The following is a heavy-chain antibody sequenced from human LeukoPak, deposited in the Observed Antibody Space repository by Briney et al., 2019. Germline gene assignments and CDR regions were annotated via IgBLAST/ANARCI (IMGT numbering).Heavy chain of an antibody. CDR2: ISSSSSYI. CDR3: AKHTPLDYYGSSGYTLAD. Sequence: PGGSLRLSCAASGFTFSSYSMNWVRQAPGKGLEWVSSISSSSSYIYYADSVKGRFTISRDNSKNTLYLQMNSLRAEDTAVYYCAKHTPLDYYGSSGYTLADSGQGTLVTVSS. J-gene: IGHJ4*02. V-gene: IGHV3-21*04. D-gene: IGHD3-22*01. CDR1: GFTFSSYS.